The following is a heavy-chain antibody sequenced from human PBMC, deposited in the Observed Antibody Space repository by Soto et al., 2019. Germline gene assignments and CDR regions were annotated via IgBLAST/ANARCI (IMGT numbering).Heavy chain of an antibody. CDR2: VSYSGSA. CDR1: GGSISSTIYY. CDR3: ARNDRIAVATPNWFDP. Sequence: LKLQESGPGLVKPSETLSLTCTVSGGSISSTIYYWGWIRQPPGTGLEWLGSVSYSGSAYYNPSIKSRVTIAVDTSMIQFSLKLGSATTTDTVVYYGARNDRIAVATPNWFDPWGQGTLVTVS. J-gene: IGHJ5*02. V-gene: IGHV4-39*01. D-gene: IGHD6-19*01.